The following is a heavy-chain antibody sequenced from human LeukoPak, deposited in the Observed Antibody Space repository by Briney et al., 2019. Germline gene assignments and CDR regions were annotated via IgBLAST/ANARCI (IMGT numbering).Heavy chain of an antibody. Sequence: GGSLRLSCAVSGFTFSKYAMNWVRQGPGKGLEWVSGIGASGGTTYYAASVQGRFTISRDNSKNTLYLQLNRLRAEDTGVYFCAKDLEAVAGTIVNDYWGQGTLVIVSS. J-gene: IGHJ4*02. CDR2: IGASGGTT. CDR1: GFTFSKYA. V-gene: IGHV3-23*01. CDR3: AKDLEAVAGTIVNDY. D-gene: IGHD6-19*01.